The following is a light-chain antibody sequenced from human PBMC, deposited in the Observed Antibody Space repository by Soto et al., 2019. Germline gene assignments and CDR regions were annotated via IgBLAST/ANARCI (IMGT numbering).Light chain of an antibody. CDR2: DAS. V-gene: IGKV3-11*01. CDR3: QQRSNWPT. CDR1: QSVSSY. J-gene: IGKJ1*01. Sequence: IVLTQYPGTLSLSPGERATLSCRASQSVSSYLAWYQQKPGQAPRLLIYDASNRATGIPARFSGSGSGTDFTLTISSLEPEDFAVYYCQQRSNWPTFGQGTK.